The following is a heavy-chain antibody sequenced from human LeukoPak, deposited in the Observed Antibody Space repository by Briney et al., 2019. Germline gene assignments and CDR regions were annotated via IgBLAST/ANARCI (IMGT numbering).Heavy chain of an antibody. V-gene: IGHV1-18*01. Sequence: GASGKVSCKASGYTFTSYGISLVRQAPGQGLEWIEWIISYNGNKNHAQKLQGRVPLPTATSTSTAYLELRSLRSDDTAVYYCARDRNYYGSGSYDNYYGMDVWGQGTTVTVSS. CDR3: ARDRNYYGSGSYDNYYGMDV. CDR2: IISYNGNK. D-gene: IGHD3-10*01. CDR1: GYTFTSYG. J-gene: IGHJ6*02.